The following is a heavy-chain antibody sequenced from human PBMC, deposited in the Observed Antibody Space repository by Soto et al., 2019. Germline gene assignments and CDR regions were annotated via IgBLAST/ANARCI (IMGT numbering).Heavy chain of an antibody. J-gene: IGHJ5*02. CDR1: GGSVSSGSYY. CDR2: IYYSGST. V-gene: IGHV4-61*01. D-gene: IGHD3-16*02. CDR3: AREVHLGELSRLRSRWFDP. Sequence: QVQLQESGPGLVKPSETLSLTCTVSGGSVSSGSYYWSWIRQPPGKGLEWIGYIYYSGSTNYNPSLKSRVTISVDTSKNQFSLKLSSVTAADTAVYYCAREVHLGELSRLRSRWFDPWGQGTLVTVSS.